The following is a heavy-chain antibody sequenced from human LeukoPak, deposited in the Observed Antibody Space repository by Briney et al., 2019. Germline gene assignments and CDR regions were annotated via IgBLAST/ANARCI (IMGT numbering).Heavy chain of an antibody. CDR1: GFTFNNYA. Sequence: GGSLRLSCAASGFTFNNYAMSWVRQAPGKGPEWVSGISGSGGITYYAESVEGRFTISRDNSKNTLYLQMNSLRPEDTAVYYCAKDWGFDFWGQGTLVTVSS. J-gene: IGHJ5*01. CDR2: ISGSGGIT. D-gene: IGHD3-16*01. CDR3: AKDWGFDF. V-gene: IGHV3-23*01.